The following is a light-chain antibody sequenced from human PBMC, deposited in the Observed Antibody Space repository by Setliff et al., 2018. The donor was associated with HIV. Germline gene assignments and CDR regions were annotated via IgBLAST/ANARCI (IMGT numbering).Light chain of an antibody. V-gene: IGLV2-14*01. Sequence: QSVLAQPPPASGSPGQSVTISCTGTSSDVSGYNYVSWYQQHPGKAPKLMISDVSNRPSGVSNRFSGSKSGNTASLTISGLQAEDEADYYCCSYTSRTPLYVFGTGTKGTVL. CDR2: DVS. CDR1: SSDVSGYNY. CDR3: CSYTSRTPLYV. J-gene: IGLJ1*01.